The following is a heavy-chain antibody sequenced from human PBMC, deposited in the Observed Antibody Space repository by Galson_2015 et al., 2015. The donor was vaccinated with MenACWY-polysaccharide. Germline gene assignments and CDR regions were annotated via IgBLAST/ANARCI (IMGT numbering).Heavy chain of an antibody. J-gene: IGHJ3*02. CDR1: GFTFDDYG. D-gene: IGHD3-22*01. Sequence: SLRLSCAASGFTFDDYGMSWVRQAPGKGLEWVSGINWTGGSTGYADSVKGRFTISRDNAKNSLYLQMNSLRAEDTALYHCARGAYYYDSSGYYYAHAFDIWGQGTMVTVSS. V-gene: IGHV3-20*01. CDR3: ARGAYYYDSSGYYYAHAFDI. CDR2: INWTGGST.